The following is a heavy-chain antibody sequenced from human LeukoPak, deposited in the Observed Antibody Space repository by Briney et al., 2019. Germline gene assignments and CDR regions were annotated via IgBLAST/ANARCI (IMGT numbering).Heavy chain of an antibody. CDR3: AKDRRGCTSTSCYYRFDY. V-gene: IGHV3-23*01. CDR1: GFTFSSYA. Sequence: GGSLRLSCAASGFTFSSYAMSWVRQAPGKGLEWVSGISGSGGSTHYADSVKGRFTSSRDNSKNTLYLQMNSLRAEDTAVYYCAKDRRGCTSTSCYYRFDYWGQGTLVTVSS. D-gene: IGHD2-2*01. J-gene: IGHJ4*02. CDR2: ISGSGGST.